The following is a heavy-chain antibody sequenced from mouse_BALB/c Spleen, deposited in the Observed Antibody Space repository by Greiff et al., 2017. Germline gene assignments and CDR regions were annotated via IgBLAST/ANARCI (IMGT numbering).Heavy chain of an antibody. CDR2: IDPANGNT. D-gene: IGHD1-3*01. J-gene: IGHJ2*01. V-gene: IGHV14-3*02. CDR3: ARTLNYYFDY. Sequence: LVESGAELVKPGASVKLSCTASGFNIKDTYMHWVKQRPEQGLEWIGRIDPANGNTKYDPKFQGKATITADTSSNTAYLQLSSLTSEDTAVYYCARTLNYYFDYWGQGTTLTVSS. CDR1: GFNIKDTY.